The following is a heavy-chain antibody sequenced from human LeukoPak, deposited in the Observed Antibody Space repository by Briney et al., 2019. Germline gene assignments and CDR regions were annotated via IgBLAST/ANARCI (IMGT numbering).Heavy chain of an antibody. J-gene: IGHJ4*02. D-gene: IGHD3-10*01. CDR1: GYXFTGYY. CDR2: INPNSGAT. CDR3: AREGREFGPHKLAGFDY. Sequence: ASVKVSCKTSGYXFTGYYIHWVRQAPGQGLEWMGWINPNSGATNYVQEFQGRVTMTRDTSITTAYMELSGLRFDDTAVYYCAREGREFGPHKLAGFDYWGQGTLVTVSS. V-gene: IGHV1-2*02.